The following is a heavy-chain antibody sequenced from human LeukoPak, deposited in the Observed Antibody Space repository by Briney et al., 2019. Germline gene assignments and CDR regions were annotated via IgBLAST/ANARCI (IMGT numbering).Heavy chain of an antibody. CDR1: GGSISSYY. Sequence: SETLSLTCTVSGGSISSYYRSWVRQPPGKGLEWIGYIYYSGSTNYNPSLKSRVPISVETSKNQFSLKLSSVTAADTAVYYCARTPTGGAVAGMLDYWGQGSQVTDSS. CDR2: IYYSGST. J-gene: IGHJ4*02. V-gene: IGHV4-59*08. CDR3: ARTPTGGAVAGMLDY. D-gene: IGHD6-19*01.